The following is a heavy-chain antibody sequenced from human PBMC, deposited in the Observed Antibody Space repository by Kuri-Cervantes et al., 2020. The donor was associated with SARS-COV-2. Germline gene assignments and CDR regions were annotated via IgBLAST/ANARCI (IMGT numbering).Heavy chain of an antibody. Sequence: GGSLRLSCAASGFTFSSYDMHWVRQATGKGLEWVSAIGTAGDTYYPGSVKGRFTISRENAKNSLYLQMNSLRAEDTAVYYCARAGDGYPLNVYWGQGTLVTVSS. CDR3: ARAGDGYPLNVY. CDR2: IGTAGDT. CDR1: GFTFSSYD. J-gene: IGHJ4*02. V-gene: IGHV3-13*01. D-gene: IGHD5-24*01.